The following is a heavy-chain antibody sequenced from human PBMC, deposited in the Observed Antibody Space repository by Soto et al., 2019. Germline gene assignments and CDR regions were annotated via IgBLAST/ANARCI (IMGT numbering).Heavy chain of an antibody. J-gene: IGHJ4*02. CDR1: GFTLSSYA. V-gene: IGHV3-23*01. CDR2: ISVSGGST. CDR3: AHEGLYSSSSSDLSGVFHY. D-gene: IGHD6-13*01. Sequence: AGGSLRLSCAASGFTLSSYAMSWVRQAPGKGLEWGSGISVSGGSTYYGDSVKGRFTISRDNSKNRLYLQMNSVRAEGTAVYDVAHEGLYSSSSSDLSGVFHYWAQGTLVTVSS.